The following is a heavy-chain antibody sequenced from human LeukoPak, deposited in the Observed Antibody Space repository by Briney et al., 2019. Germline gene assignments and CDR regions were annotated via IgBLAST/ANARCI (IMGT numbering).Heavy chain of an antibody. V-gene: IGHV4-28*05. Sequence: SDTLSLTCAVSGYSISSSNWWGWIRQPPGKGLEWIGFLYYSGSFYYNPSLKSRVTILLDTSKNQFSLKVRSVTAADTAVYYCATTRGVITLDGYHYYIDVWGKGTTVTVSS. J-gene: IGHJ6*03. CDR3: ATTRGVITLDGYHYYIDV. CDR1: GYSISSSNW. CDR2: LYYSGSF. D-gene: IGHD3-10*01.